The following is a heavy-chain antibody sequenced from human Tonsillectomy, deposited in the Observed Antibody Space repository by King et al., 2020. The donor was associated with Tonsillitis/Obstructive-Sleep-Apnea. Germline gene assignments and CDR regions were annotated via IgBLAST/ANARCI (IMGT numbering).Heavy chain of an antibody. CDR2: ISCSGGST. CDR1: GFTFSSYA. CDR3: AKSAAYYYESSDHWFDP. Sequence: VQLVESGGGLVQPGGSLRLSCAASGFTFSSYAMSWVRQAPGKGLEWVSVISCSGGSTYYADSVKGRFTISRDNSKNTLYLQMNSLRAEDTAVYFCAKSAAYYYESSDHWFDPWGQGTLVTVSS. V-gene: IGHV3-23*04. D-gene: IGHD3-22*01. J-gene: IGHJ5*02.